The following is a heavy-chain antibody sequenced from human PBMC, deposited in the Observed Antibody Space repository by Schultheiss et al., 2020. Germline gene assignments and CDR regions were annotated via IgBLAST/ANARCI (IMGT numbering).Heavy chain of an antibody. CDR1: GFTFSSYW. D-gene: IGHD2-2*01. CDR3: TRDGVSCSSTSCYESYMDV. V-gene: IGHV3-49*04. CDR2: IRSKAYGGTT. Sequence: GESLKISCAASGFTFSSYWMSWVRQAPGKGLEWVGFIRSKAYGGTTEYAASVKGRFTISRDDSKSIAYLQMNSLKTEDTAVYYCTRDGVSCSSTSCYESYMDVWGKGTTVNVSS. J-gene: IGHJ6*03.